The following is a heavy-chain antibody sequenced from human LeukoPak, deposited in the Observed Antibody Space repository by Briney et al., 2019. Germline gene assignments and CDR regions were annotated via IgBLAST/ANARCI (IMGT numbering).Heavy chain of an antibody. CDR2: ISPYNGNT. J-gene: IGHJ6*02. D-gene: IGHD3-9*01. CDR1: GYNFISSG. CDR3: ARSYDTRDYYYYGMDV. Sequence: ASVKVSCKASGYNFISSGVTWVRQAPGQGLEWMGWISPYNGNTNFAQKLQGRVTMTTDTSTSTAYMELRSLRSDDTAVYYCARSYDTRDYYYYGMDVWGQGTTVTVSS. V-gene: IGHV1-18*04.